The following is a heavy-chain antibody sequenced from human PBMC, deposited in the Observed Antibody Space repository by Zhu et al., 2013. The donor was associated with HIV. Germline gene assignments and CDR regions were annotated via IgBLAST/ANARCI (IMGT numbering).Heavy chain of an antibody. Sequence: QVQLVQSGAEVQKPGSSVKVSCKASGGSFSNSAISWVRQAPGQGLEWMGKIIPILGTTNYAQRFQGRVTITADESTRTAYMELSSLRSDDTAVYFCARVHSSGWHTSDYFDYWGQGTLVTVSS. J-gene: IGHJ4*02. CDR1: GGSFSNSA. V-gene: IGHV1-69*11. D-gene: IGHD6-19*01. CDR2: IIPILGTT. CDR3: ARVHSSGWHTSDYFDY.